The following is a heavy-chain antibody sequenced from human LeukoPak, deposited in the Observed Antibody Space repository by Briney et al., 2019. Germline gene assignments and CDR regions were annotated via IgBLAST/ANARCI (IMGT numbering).Heavy chain of an antibody. V-gene: IGHV3-11*03. Sequence: GGSLRPSCAASGFTFSDYYMSWIRQTPGKGLEWVSYISSSSSYKNYADSVKGRFTISRDNAKNSLYLQMNSLRAEDTAVYYCATAYYYGSGSYLFDYWGQGTLVTVSS. D-gene: IGHD3-10*01. CDR1: GFTFSDYY. J-gene: IGHJ4*02. CDR3: ATAYYYGSGSYLFDY. CDR2: ISSSSSYK.